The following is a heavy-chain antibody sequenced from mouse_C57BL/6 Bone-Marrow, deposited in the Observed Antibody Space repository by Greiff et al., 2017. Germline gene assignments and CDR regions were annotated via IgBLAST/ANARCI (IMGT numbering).Heavy chain of an antibody. CDR3: ARYNTTVVAWYFDV. V-gene: IGHV3-8*01. Sequence: VQLKESGPGLAKPSQTLSLTCSVTGYSITSDYWNWIRKFPGNKLEYMGYISYSGSTYYNPSLKSRISITRDTSKNQYYLQWNSVTTEDTATYYCARYNTTVVAWYFDVWGTGTTVTVSS. D-gene: IGHD1-1*01. CDR2: ISYSGST. J-gene: IGHJ1*03. CDR1: GYSITSDY.